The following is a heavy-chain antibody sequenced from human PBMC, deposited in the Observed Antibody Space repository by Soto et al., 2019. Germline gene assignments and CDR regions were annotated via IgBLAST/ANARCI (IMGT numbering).Heavy chain of an antibody. V-gene: IGHV4-61*01. J-gene: IGHJ4*02. Sequence: SETLSRTCTVSGGSVSSGSYYWSWIRQPPGKGLEWIGYIYYSGSTNYNPSLKSRVTISVDTSKNQFSLKLSSVTAADTAVYYCAREVWFGELELIDYWGQGTLVTVSS. D-gene: IGHD3-10*01. CDR3: AREVWFGELELIDY. CDR1: GGSVSSGSYY. CDR2: IYYSGST.